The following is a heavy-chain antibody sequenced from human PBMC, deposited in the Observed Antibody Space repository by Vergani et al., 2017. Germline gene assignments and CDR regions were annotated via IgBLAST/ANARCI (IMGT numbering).Heavy chain of an antibody. CDR1: GFTFSSYA. CDR3: ANSVIAGNVGVAYFGMDV. D-gene: IGHD2/OR15-2a*01. V-gene: IGHV3-30*02. Sequence: VQLVESGGGLVQPGRSLRLSCAASGFTFSSYAMYWVRQAPGKGLEWVAFIRYDGSSEYYGDSVKGRFTISRDKSQNTVNLQMNSLRTEDTAVYFCANSVIAGNVGVAYFGMDVWGRGTTVTVSS. CDR2: IRYDGSSE. J-gene: IGHJ6*02.